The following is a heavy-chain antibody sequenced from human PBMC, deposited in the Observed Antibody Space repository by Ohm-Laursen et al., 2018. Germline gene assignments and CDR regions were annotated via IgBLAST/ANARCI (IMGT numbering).Heavy chain of an antibody. CDR3: AKDDVPKSPYYYYYGMDV. J-gene: IGHJ6*02. V-gene: IGHV3-9*01. CDR2: ISWNSGSI. Sequence: SLRLSCAASGFTFDDYAMHWVRQAPGKGLEWVSGISWNSGSIGYADSVKGRFTISRDNAKSSLYLQINSLRAEDTALYYCAKDDVPKSPYYYYYGMDVWGQGTTVTVSS. CDR1: GFTFDDYA.